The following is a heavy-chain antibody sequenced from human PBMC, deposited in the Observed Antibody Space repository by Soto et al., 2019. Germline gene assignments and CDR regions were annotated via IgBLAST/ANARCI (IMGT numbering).Heavy chain of an antibody. J-gene: IGHJ6*04. CDR1: GFTFSTYS. Sequence: EVQLVESGGGRVKPGGSLRLSWAASGFTFSTYSMNWVRQAPGKGLEWVSSISSSSGYIYYADSVKGRFTISRDDAKNSLSLQKNSLRAEDTAVYYCARVRSYSYGQGYGMDVGGEGITVTVSS. V-gene: IGHV3-21*01. D-gene: IGHD5-18*01. CDR3: ARVRSYSYGQGYGMDV. CDR2: ISSSSGYI.